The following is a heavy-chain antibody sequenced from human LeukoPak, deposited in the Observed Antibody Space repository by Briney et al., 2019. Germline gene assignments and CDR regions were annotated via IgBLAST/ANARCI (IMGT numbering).Heavy chain of an antibody. D-gene: IGHD4-17*01. V-gene: IGHV4-39*07. J-gene: IGHJ4*02. CDR3: ARYGVDFDY. Sequence: SETLPLTCTVSGGSISSSSYYWGWIRQPPGKGLEWIGSIYYSGSTYYNPSLKSRVTISVDTSKNQFSLKLSSVTAADTAVYYCARYGVDFDYWGQGTLVTVSS. CDR1: GGSISSSSYY. CDR2: IYYSGST.